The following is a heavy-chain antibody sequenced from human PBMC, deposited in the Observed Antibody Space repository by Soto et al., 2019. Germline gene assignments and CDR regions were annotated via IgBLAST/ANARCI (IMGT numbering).Heavy chain of an antibody. CDR1: GGTFSRYS. Sequence: QVQLVQSGAEVKKPGSSVKVSCKASGGTFSRYSITWVRQAPGHGLEWIGRIIPIFGIASYAQKFQGRVTITADESTSXAXMXMSSLRSDDTAVYYCAREDSDRETGLVPAAIDGMDVWGQGTTVTVSS. CDR2: IIPIFGIA. J-gene: IGHJ6*02. V-gene: IGHV1-69*08. D-gene: IGHD2-2*01. CDR3: AREDSDRETGLVPAAIDGMDV.